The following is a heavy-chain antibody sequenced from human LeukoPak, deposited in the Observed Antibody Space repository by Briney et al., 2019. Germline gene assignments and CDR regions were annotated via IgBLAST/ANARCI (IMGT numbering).Heavy chain of an antibody. CDR1: GGSISSNNW. V-gene: IGHV4-4*02. Sequence: RPSETLSPTCAVSGGSISSNNWWGWVRQPPGKGPEWIGEIYHSGSPNYNPSLKSRVTISVDKSRNHFSLNLSSVTAADTAVYYCARVNINNWHSCDYWGQGTLVTVSS. J-gene: IGHJ4*02. CDR2: IYHSGSP. CDR3: ARVNINNWHSCDY. D-gene: IGHD1-1*01.